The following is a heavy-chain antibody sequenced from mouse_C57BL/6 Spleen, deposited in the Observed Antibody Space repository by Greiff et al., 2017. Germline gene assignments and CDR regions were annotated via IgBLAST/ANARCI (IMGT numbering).Heavy chain of an antibody. Sequence: QVQLQQPGAELVRPGSSVKLSCKASGYAFTSYWMHWVKQRPIQGLEWLGNIYPSDSETNYNQKFKDKATLTADKSSSTAYMPLSSLTSEESAVYCCARGILPEGGYFDVWGTGTTVTVSS. V-gene: IGHV1-52*01. CDR2: IYPSDSET. CDR1: GYAFTSYW. D-gene: IGHD1-1*01. CDR3: ARGILPEGGYFDV. J-gene: IGHJ1*03.